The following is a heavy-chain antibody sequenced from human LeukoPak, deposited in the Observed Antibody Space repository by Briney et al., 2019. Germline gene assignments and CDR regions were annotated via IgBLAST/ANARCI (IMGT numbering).Heavy chain of an antibody. Sequence: RASETLSLTCTVSGDSISSYYWSWIRQPPGKGLEWIGYIYSSGSTKYNPSLKSRVTISVDTSKNQFSLRLSSVTAADTAVYYCARARVRSYSYDSSGFYTSDWHFDLWGRGTLVTVSS. J-gene: IGHJ2*01. CDR1: GDSISSYY. CDR2: IYSSGST. D-gene: IGHD3-22*01. CDR3: ARARVRSYSYDSSGFYTSDWHFDL. V-gene: IGHV4-59*01.